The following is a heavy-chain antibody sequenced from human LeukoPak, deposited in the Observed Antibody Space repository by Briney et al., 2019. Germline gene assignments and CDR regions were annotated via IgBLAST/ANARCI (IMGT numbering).Heavy chain of an antibody. V-gene: IGHV3-30-3*01. J-gene: IGHJ3*02. D-gene: IGHD3-22*01. CDR3: ARGQYYYDSSGYAFDI. CDR1: GFTFSSYA. CDR2: ISYDGSNK. Sequence: GGSLRLSCAASGFTFSSYAMHWVRQAPGKGLEWVAVISYDGSNKYYADSVKGRFTISRDNSKNTLYLQMNSLRAEDTAVYYCARGQYYYDSSGYAFDIWGQGTMVTVSS.